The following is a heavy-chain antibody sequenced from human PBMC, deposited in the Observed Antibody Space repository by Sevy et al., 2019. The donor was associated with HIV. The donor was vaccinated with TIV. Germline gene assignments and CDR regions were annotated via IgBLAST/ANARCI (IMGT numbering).Heavy chain of an antibody. V-gene: IGHV3-23*01. J-gene: IGHJ4*02. CDR3: AKDLKLSYYDILTGSFWY. Sequence: GGSLRLSCAASGFTFSSYAMSWVRQAPGKGLEWVSAISGSGGSTYYADSVKGRFTISRDNSKNTLYLQMNSLRAEDMAVYYCAKDLKLSYYDILTGSFWYWGQGTLVTVSS. CDR1: GFTFSSYA. CDR2: ISGSGGST. D-gene: IGHD3-9*01.